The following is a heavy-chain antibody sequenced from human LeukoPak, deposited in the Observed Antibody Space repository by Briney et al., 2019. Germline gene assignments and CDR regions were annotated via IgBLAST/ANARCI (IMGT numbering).Heavy chain of an antibody. CDR3: ARDGVTKGWLRLERD. D-gene: IGHD5-12*01. CDR2: IYYSGST. Sequence: SETLSLTCTVSGGSISSGGYYWSWIRQHPGKGLEWIGYIYYSGSTYYNPSLKSRVTISVDTSKNQSSLKLSSVTAADTAVYYCARDGVTKGWLRLERDWGQGTLVTVTS. V-gene: IGHV4-31*03. CDR1: GGSISSGGYY. J-gene: IGHJ4*02.